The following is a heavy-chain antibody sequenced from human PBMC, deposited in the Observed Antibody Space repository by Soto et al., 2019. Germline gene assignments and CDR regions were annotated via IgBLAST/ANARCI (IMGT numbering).Heavy chain of an antibody. Sequence: EVQLLESGGGLVQPGGSLRLSCAASGFTFSSYAMSWVRQAPGKGLEWVSTITGSGITTYFADSVKGRFTFSRDNSKSTLYLQIKSLRAEDTAVYYWAKGDCTGGTCHRGFDYWGQGTLVTVSS. CDR3: AKGDCTGGTCHRGFDY. J-gene: IGHJ4*02. CDR2: ITGSGITT. D-gene: IGHD2-15*01. V-gene: IGHV3-23*01. CDR1: GFTFSSYA.